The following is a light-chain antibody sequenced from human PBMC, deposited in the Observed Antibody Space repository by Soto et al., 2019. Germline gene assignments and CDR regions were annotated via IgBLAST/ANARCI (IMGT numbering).Light chain of an antibody. CDR1: RDIRKY. CDR3: QQYPTLVS. V-gene: IGKV1-33*01. J-gene: IGKJ4*01. CDR2: DAS. Sequence: DIQMTQSPSSLSASVGDRVTITCQASRDIRKYLNWYQQKPGKAPKLLIYDASNLETGVTSRFTGSGSGTDFTFTISSLQSEDIATYYCQQYPTLVSFGGGTKVEIK.